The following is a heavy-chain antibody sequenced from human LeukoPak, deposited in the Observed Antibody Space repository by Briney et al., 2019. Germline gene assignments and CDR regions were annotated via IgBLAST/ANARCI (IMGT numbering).Heavy chain of an antibody. J-gene: IGHJ2*01. CDR1: GFTFSSYG. V-gene: IGHV3-30*02. Sequence: PGGSLRLSCAASGFTFSSYGMHWVRQAPGKGLEWVAFIRDDGSNKYYADSVKGRFTISRDNSKNTLYLQMNSLRAEDTAVYYCAKTGKQWLVPSDRYLGPWGRGTLVTVSS. CDR3: AKTGKQWLVPSDRYLGP. CDR2: IRDDGSNK. D-gene: IGHD6-19*01.